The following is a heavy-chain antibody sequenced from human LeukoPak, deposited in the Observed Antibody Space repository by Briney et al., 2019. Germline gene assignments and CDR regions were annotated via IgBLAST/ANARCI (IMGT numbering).Heavy chain of an antibody. CDR2: ISGSGGST. D-gene: IGHD5/OR15-5a*01. CDR3: VKGVYDEPEAFSVSYW. Sequence: GGSLRLSCAASGFTFRNYAMSWVRQAPGKGLEWVSTISGSGGSTYYADSVTGRFTISRDNSQNTLYLQMNSLRAEDTAVYYCVKGVYDEPEAFSVSYWWGQGTLVTVSP. J-gene: IGHJ4*02. V-gene: IGHV3-23*01. CDR1: GFTFRNYA.